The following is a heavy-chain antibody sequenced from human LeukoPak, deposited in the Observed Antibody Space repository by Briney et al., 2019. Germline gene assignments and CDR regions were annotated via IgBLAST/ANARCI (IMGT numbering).Heavy chain of an antibody. CDR1: GFTFSSYE. CDR2: ISSSGSTI. D-gene: IGHD6-6*01. J-gene: IGHJ4*02. V-gene: IGHV3-48*03. CDR3: ARVRIAARVFGY. Sequence: QPGGSLRLSCAASGFTFSSYEMNWVRQAPGKGLEWVSYISSSGSTIYYADSVKGRFTISRDNAKNSLYLQMNSLRAEDTAVYYCARVRIAARVFGYWGQGTLVTVSS.